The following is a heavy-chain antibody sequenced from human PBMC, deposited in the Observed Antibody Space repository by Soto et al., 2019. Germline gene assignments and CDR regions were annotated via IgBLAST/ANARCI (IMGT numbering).Heavy chain of an antibody. CDR1: GGSFSGYY. D-gene: IGHD3-9*01. Sequence: SETLSLTCAVYGGSFSGYYWSWIRQPPGKGLEWIGEINHSGSTNYNPSLKSRVTISVDTSKNQFSLKLSSVTAADTAVYYCAGSWLDWLLPGYYYYYMDVSGKGTTVTVS. CDR3: AGSWLDWLLPGYYYYYMDV. J-gene: IGHJ6*03. CDR2: INHSGST. V-gene: IGHV4-34*01.